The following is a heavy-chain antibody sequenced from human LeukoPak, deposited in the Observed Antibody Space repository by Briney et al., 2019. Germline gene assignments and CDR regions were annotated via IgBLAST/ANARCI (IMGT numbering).Heavy chain of an antibody. J-gene: IGHJ4*02. CDR3: ARSIMTTVTTFGY. CDR2: SSYTGNT. V-gene: IGHV4-59*12. Sequence: SETLSLTCTVSGAYFTNYYWSFIRQPPGKGLEWIGFSSYTGNTNYNPSLKSRVTISVDTSKNQFSLKLSSVTAADTAVYYCARSIMTTVTTFGYWGQGTLVTVSS. CDR1: GAYFTNYY. D-gene: IGHD4-17*01.